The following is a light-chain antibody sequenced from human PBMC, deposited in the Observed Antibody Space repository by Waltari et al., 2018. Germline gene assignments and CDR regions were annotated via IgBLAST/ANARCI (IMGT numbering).Light chain of an antibody. J-gene: IGLJ3*02. Sequence: QSALTQPASVSGSPGQSITISCTGTSSDVGGYNYVSWYQQHPGKAPKLMIYDVSNRPSAVPDPFAGSKAGNTASLTISGLQAEDEADYYCSSYTRSSTWVFGGGTKLTVL. CDR3: SSYTRSSTWV. V-gene: IGLV2-14*03. CDR2: DVS. CDR1: SSDVGGYNY.